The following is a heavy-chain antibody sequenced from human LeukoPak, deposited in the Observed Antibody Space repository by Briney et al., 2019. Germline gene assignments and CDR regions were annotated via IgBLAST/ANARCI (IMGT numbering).Heavy chain of an antibody. J-gene: IGHJ5*02. V-gene: IGHV4-59*12. CDR2: IYSSGST. CDR3: ARGGYDYVWGSYRWEDWFDP. CDR1: GGSISSYY. D-gene: IGHD3-16*02. Sequence: PSETLSLTCTVSGGSISSYYWSWIRQPPGKGLEWLGYIYSSGSTNYNPSLKSRVTISVDTSKNQFSLKLSSVTAADTAVYYCARGGYDYVWGSYRWEDWFDPWGQGTLVTVSS.